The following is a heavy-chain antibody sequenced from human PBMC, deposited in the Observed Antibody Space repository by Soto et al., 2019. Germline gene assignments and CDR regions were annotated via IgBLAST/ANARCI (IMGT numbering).Heavy chain of an antibody. D-gene: IGHD6-6*01. CDR3: AGSSSSSGLSFDY. CDR2: ISYDGSNK. Sequence: PGGSLRLSCAASGFTFSSYGMHWVRQAPGKGLEWVAVISYDGSNKYYADSVKGRFTISRDNSKDTLYLQMNSLRAEDTAVYYCAGSSSSSGLSFDYWGQGTLVTVSS. CDR1: GFTFSSYG. J-gene: IGHJ4*02. V-gene: IGHV3-30*03.